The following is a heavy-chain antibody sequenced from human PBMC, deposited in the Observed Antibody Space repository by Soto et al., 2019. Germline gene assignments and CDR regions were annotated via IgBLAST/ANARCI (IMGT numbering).Heavy chain of an antibody. J-gene: IGHJ4*02. CDR1: GYTFTSYA. V-gene: IGHV1-3*05. CDR2: INAGNGNT. D-gene: IGHD5-18*01. Sequence: QVQLVQSGAEEKKPGASVKVSCKASGYTFTSYAMHSVRQAPGQRLEWMGWINAGNGNTKYSQKFQGRVTITRDTSASTAYMELSSLRSEDTAVYYCARVSGYSYGALDYWGQGTLVTVSS. CDR3: ARVSGYSYGALDY.